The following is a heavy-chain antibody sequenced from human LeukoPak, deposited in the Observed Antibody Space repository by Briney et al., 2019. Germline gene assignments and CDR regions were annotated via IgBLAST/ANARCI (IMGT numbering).Heavy chain of an antibody. Sequence: GGSLRLSCAASGFTFSSYGMSWVRQAPGKGLECVSAIDRGVGSTYYADSVKGRFTISRDNSKNTLYLQMNSLRADDTAVYYCAKEWGSWPLNWFDPWGQGTLVTVSS. CDR3: AKEWGSWPLNWFDP. CDR2: IDRGVGST. J-gene: IGHJ5*02. V-gene: IGHV3-23*01. D-gene: IGHD2-15*01. CDR1: GFTFSSYG.